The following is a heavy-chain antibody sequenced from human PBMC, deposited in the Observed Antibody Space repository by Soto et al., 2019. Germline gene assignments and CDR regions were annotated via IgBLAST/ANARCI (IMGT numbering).Heavy chain of an antibody. CDR2: INPIFGTT. V-gene: IGHV1-69*06. D-gene: IGHD3-16*02. Sequence: QEQLVQSGAEVKKPGYSVKVSCKASGGTFSTHAITWVRQAPGQGLEWMGGINPIFGTTNYAQKFQGRLTITADKSTTTAYMELSSLRSDDSAVYYCARSYSFGGVISPTFDYWCQGTLVTVSS. CDR3: ARSYSFGGVISPTFDY. CDR1: GGTFSTHA. J-gene: IGHJ4*02.